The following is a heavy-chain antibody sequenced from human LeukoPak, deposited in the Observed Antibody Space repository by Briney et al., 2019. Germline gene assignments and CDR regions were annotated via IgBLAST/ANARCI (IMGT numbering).Heavy chain of an antibody. CDR3: ARAQLTECDGDYDPLFDY. V-gene: IGHV4-34*01. CDR2: INHSGST. CDR1: GGSFSGYY. D-gene: IGHD4-17*01. Sequence: PSETLSLTCAVYGGSFSGYYWSWIRQPPGKGLEWIGEINHSGSTNYNPSLKSRVTISVDTSKNQFSLKLSSVTAADTAVYYCARAQLTECDGDYDPLFDYWGQGTLVTVSS. J-gene: IGHJ4*02.